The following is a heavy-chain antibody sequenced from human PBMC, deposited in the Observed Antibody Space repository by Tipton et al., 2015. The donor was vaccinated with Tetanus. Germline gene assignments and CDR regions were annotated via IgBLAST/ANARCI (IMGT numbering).Heavy chain of an antibody. Sequence: TLSLTCAVYGGSFSNYFWRWIRQPPGKGLEWIGEISPSGNTNYNPSLKSRVTISADTSRNQFSLTLSPVTAADTAVYYCARGSGWADFWGQGTQVTVSS. CDR1: GGSFSNYF. J-gene: IGHJ4*02. CDR3: ARGSGWADF. D-gene: IGHD6-19*01. V-gene: IGHV4-34*01. CDR2: ISPSGNT.